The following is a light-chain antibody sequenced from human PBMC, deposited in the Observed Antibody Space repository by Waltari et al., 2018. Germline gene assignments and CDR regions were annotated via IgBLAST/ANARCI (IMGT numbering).Light chain of an antibody. CDR3: MQGTHFPWT. CDR2: KVS. J-gene: IGKJ1*01. CDR1: QSLLNSDGNSY. Sequence: DVVMIQSPISLRITPGQSASMTCRSSQSLLNSDGNSYLSWFVQRPGQPPRRLIYKVSKRASGVPDRFSGSGAGTDFTLQINRVEAEDVGIYYCMQGTHFPWTFGQGTKVEIK. V-gene: IGKV2-30*01.